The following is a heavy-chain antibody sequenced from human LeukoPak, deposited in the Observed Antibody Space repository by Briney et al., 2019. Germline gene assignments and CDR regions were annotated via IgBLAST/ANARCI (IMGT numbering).Heavy chain of an antibody. V-gene: IGHV4-31*03. CDR1: GGSISSGGHY. Sequence: SETLSLTCTVSGGSISSGGHYWSWIRQHPGKGLEWIGYIYYSGSTYYNPSLKSRVTISVDTSKNQFSLKLSSVTAADTAVYYCARVMDTAMGFDYWGQGTLVTVSS. J-gene: IGHJ4*02. CDR2: IYYSGST. D-gene: IGHD5-18*01. CDR3: ARVMDTAMGFDY.